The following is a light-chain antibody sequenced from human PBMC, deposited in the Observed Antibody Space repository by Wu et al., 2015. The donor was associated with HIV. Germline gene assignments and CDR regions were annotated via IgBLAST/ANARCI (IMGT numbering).Light chain of an antibody. Sequence: VLTQSPATLSLSPGERATLSCRASQSVSTSLAWYQQKPGQAPRLLIYDVSNRATGIPARISGSGSGTDFTLTISSLEPEDFAVYYCQDRSNWPRFTFGPGTKVDIK. V-gene: IGKV3-11*01. J-gene: IGKJ3*01. CDR1: QSVSTS. CDR3: QDRSNWPRFT. CDR2: DVS.